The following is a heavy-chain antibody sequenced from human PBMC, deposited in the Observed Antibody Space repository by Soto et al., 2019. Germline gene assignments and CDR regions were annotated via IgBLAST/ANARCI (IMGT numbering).Heavy chain of an antibody. CDR2: IYYSGST. Sequence: SETLSLTCTVSGGSISSSSYYWGWIRQPPGKGLEWIGSIYYSGSTYYNPSLKSRVTISVDTSKNQFSLKLSSVTAADTAVYYCARRNGITGTTGWFDPWGQGTLVTVSS. CDR3: ARRNGITGTTGWFDP. CDR1: GGSISSSSYY. V-gene: IGHV4-39*01. J-gene: IGHJ5*02. D-gene: IGHD1-7*01.